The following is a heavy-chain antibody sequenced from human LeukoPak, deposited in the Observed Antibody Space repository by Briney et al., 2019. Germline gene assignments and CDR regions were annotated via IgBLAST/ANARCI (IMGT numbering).Heavy chain of an antibody. CDR2: IYYSGST. Sequence: SETLSLTCTVSGGSISSSSYYWGWIRQPPGKGLEGIGSIYYSGSTYYNPSLKSRVTISVDTSKNQFSLKLSSVTAADTAVYYCARDRIVATTLFDYWGQGTLVTVSS. CDR3: ARDRIVATTLFDY. CDR1: GGSISSSSYY. D-gene: IGHD5-12*01. V-gene: IGHV4-39*02. J-gene: IGHJ4*02.